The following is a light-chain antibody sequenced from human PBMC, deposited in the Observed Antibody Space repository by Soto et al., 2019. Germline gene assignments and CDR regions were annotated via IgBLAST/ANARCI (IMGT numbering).Light chain of an antibody. CDR3: QQYSNWPPWT. V-gene: IGKV3-15*01. J-gene: IGKJ1*01. CDR1: QSVSSN. Sequence: VMTQSPATLSVSPGERATLSCRASQSVSSNLAWYQQKPGQAPRLLIYGASTRATGIPARFSGSGSGTEFTLIISSLQSEDFAVYYCQQYSNWPPWTFGQGTKVDIK. CDR2: GAS.